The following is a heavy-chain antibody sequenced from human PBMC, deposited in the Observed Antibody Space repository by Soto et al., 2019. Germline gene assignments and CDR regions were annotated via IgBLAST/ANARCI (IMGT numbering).Heavy chain of an antibody. CDR3: ARHAAAAGLHLFDY. CDR1: GGSISSSDYY. J-gene: IGHJ4*02. D-gene: IGHD6-13*01. Sequence: SETLSLTCTVSGGSISSSDYYWGWTRQPPGKGLEWIGSMYRSGSTYYNPSLKSRITISVDTSKNQFSLKLSSVTAADTAVYYCARHAAAAGLHLFDYWGQGTQVTVSS. V-gene: IGHV4-39*01. CDR2: MYRSGST.